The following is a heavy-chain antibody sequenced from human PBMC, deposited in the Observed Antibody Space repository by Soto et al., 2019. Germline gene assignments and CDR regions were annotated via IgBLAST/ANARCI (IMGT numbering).Heavy chain of an antibody. V-gene: IGHV5-51*01. J-gene: IGHJ4*02. CDR2: IYPGDSDT. D-gene: IGHD5-18*01. CDR1: GYSFTSYW. Sequence: PGESLKISRKGSGYSFTSYWIGWVRQIPGKGLGWMGIIYPGDSDTRYSPSFQGQVTISADKSISTAYLQWSSLKASDTAMYYCARVGSVDTAMVSYYFEYWGQGTLVTVSS. CDR3: ARVGSVDTAMVSYYFEY.